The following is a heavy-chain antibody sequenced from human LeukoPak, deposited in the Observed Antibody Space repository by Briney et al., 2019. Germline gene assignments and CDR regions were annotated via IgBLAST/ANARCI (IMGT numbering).Heavy chain of an antibody. CDR3: ARSGAYGSGSYYIRY. D-gene: IGHD3-10*01. V-gene: IGHV1-18*01. CDR1: GYSFTSFG. Sequence: GASVKVSRKASGYSFTSFGISWVRQAPGQGLEWMGWISGHNGNTDYAQKFQGRVTMTTDTSTSTAYMELRSLRSDDTAMYYCARSGAYGSGSYYIRYSGQGTLVTVSS. CDR2: ISGHNGNT. J-gene: IGHJ4*02.